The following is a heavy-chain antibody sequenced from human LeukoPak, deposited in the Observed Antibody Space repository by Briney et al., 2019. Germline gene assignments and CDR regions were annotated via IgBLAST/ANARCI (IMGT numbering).Heavy chain of an antibody. J-gene: IGHJ5*02. Sequence: GGSPRLSCAASAFTFSNYRMSWVRQAPGKGLEWVANIKQDGSETYYVGSVNGRFAISRDNAKKSLYLQMNSLRAEDTGFYYCARSSGWNVIDRWGQGTLVSVSS. D-gene: IGHD6-19*01. V-gene: IGHV3-7*01. CDR1: AFTFSNYR. CDR3: ARSSGWNVIDR. CDR2: IKQDGSET.